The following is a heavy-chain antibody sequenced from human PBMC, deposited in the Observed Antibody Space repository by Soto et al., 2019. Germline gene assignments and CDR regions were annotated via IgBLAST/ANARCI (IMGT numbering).Heavy chain of an antibody. D-gene: IGHD1-1*01. CDR1: GFNFADNA. CDR3: TRPGIDKTGTTHYYYGMDV. CDR2: IRSKAYGGTT. Sequence: SGGSLRLSCTTSGFNFADNAMTWVRQAPGKGLEWVGFIRSKAYGGTTDYAASVKGRFTFSRDDSKSIAYLQMNGLKTEDTAVYYCTRPGIDKTGTTHYYYGMDVWGQGTTVTVSS. J-gene: IGHJ6*02. V-gene: IGHV3-49*04.